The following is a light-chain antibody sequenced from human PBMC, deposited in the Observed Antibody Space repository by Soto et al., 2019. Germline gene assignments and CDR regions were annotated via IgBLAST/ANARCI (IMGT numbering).Light chain of an antibody. CDR3: HHYGSSPLT. Sequence: EIVWMPTQGTRALSGGGVDTLACSTCQIVTSSQLAWYQQKPGQAPRLLVFGASSRVLGIPDRFSGSGSGTDFTLTISTLEPEYFAVYYCHHYGSSPLTFGQGTRLEIK. CDR2: GAS. V-gene: IGKV3-20*01. J-gene: IGKJ5*01. CDR1: QIVTSSQ.